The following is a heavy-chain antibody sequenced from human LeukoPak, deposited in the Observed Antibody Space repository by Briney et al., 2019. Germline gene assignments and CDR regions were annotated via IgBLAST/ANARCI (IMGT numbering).Heavy chain of an antibody. CDR3: ASLVIAAAEVNRFDP. V-gene: IGHV4-39*01. J-gene: IGHJ5*02. Sequence: PSETLSLTCTVSGGSLSSSSYYWGWIRQPPGKGLEWIGNIYNRGSTYYNPSLKSRVTISVDTSKNQFSLKLSSVTAADTAVYYCASLVIAAAEVNRFDPWGQGTLVTVSS. D-gene: IGHD6-13*01. CDR1: GGSLSSSSYY. CDR2: IYNRGST.